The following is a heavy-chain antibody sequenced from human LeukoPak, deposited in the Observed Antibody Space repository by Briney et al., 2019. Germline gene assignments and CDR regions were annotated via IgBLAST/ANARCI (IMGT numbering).Heavy chain of an antibody. Sequence: PSETLSLTCTVSGGSINSGDYYWSWIRQHPGKGLEWIGYIYYSGSTYYNPSLKSRVTISVDTSKNQFSLKLSSVTAADTAVYYCARDNGSGSYYVFDIWGQGTMVTVSS. D-gene: IGHD3-10*01. V-gene: IGHV4-31*03. CDR2: IYYSGST. CDR3: ARDNGSGSYYVFDI. J-gene: IGHJ3*02. CDR1: GGSINSGDYY.